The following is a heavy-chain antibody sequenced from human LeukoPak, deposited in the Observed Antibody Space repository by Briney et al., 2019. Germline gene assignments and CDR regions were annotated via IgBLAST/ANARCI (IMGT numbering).Heavy chain of an antibody. V-gene: IGHV5-51*01. CDR3: ARQPRYATGWYLDF. Sequence: GESLKISCKGSGYTFSNYWIGWVSQMPGKGLEWMGFIYPDDSDTRYSPSFQGQVTISADKSITTAYLQWSSLKASDCAMYYCARQPRYATGWYLDFWGQGTLVTVSS. D-gene: IGHD2-8*02. J-gene: IGHJ4*02. CDR2: IYPDDSDT. CDR1: GYTFSNYW.